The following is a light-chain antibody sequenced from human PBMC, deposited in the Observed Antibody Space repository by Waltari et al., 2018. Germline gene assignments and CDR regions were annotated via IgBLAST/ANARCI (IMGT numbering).Light chain of an antibody. V-gene: IGKV2-30*02. J-gene: IGKJ1*01. CDR3: MQGKNWPWT. CDR1: ESLLHSDGNTY. Sequence: GVTQFPLPLPVTLGQSASISCRSSESLLHSDGNTYLSWFQQRPGQSPRRLISRVSNRDSGVPDRFSGSGSATYFTLKISRVEAEDVGIYYCMQGKNWPWTFGQGTRVEIK. CDR2: RVS.